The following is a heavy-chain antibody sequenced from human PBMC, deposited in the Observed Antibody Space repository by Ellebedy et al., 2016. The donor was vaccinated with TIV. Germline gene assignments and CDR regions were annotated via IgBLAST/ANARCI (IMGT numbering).Heavy chain of an antibody. J-gene: IGHJ4*02. V-gene: IGHV4-59*08. D-gene: IGHD1-1*01. CDR1: GGSMTNYY. CDR3: ARLWTGVSTHLDY. CDR2: IYYSGST. Sequence: MPSETLSLTCTVSGGSMTNYYWSWIRQPPGKGLEWIGNIYYSGSTNYNPSLTSRVTMTVDPSKDQFSLKLHSMTAADTALYYCARLWTGVSTHLDYWGQGTLVTVSS.